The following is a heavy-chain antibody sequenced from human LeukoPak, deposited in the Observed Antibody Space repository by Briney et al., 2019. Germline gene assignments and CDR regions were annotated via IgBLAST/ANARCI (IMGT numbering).Heavy chain of an antibody. CDR2: IYYSGST. V-gene: IGHV4-39*01. Sequence: SETLSLTCTVSGGSISSSSYYWGWIRQPPGKGLEWIGSIYYSGSTYYNPSLKSRVTISVDTSKNQFSLKLSSVTAADTAVYYCARRSTVTKGRKDYFDYWGQGTLVTVSS. D-gene: IGHD4-4*01. CDR1: GGSISSSSYY. CDR3: ARRSTVTKGRKDYFDY. J-gene: IGHJ4*02.